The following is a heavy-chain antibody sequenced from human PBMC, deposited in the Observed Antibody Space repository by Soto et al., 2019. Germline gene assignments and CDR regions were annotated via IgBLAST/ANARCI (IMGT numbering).Heavy chain of an antibody. CDR1: GGSISSGGYY. V-gene: IGHV4-31*03. CDR3: SRGYHGLGNNYNPTLGMDV. J-gene: IGHJ6*02. D-gene: IGHD3-10*01. Sequence: QVQLQESGPGLVKPSQTLSLTCTVSGGSISSGGYYWSWIRQHPGKGLEWIGYIYYSGSTYYNPSLKSRVTLSVHKSKHQVSLKLSSVTAADMAVYWCSRGYHGLGNNYNPTLGMDVLGQGTTVTVSS. CDR2: IYYSGST.